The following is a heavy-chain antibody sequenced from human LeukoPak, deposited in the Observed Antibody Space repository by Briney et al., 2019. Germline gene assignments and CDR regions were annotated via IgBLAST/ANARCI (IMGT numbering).Heavy chain of an antibody. V-gene: IGHV4-4*07. D-gene: IGHD6-6*01. CDR2: IHTSGSI. CDR3: AREFSGTSIAARVFDS. CDR1: GGSITSYY. J-gene: IGHJ4*02. Sequence: MASETLSLTCTVSGGSITSYYWTYIRQPAGKGLEWIGRIHTSGSINYNPSLKSRVTMSVDTSKNQFPLNLSSVTAADTAMYYCAREFSGTSIAARVFDSWGQGTLVTVSS.